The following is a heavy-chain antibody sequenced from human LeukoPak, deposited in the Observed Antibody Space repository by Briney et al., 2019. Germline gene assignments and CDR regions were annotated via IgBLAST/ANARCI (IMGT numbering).Heavy chain of an antibody. CDR1: GFTFSSYW. CDR2: MKQDGSEK. J-gene: IGHJ6*03. Sequence: GGSLRLSCAASGFTFSSYWMSWVRQAPGKGLEWVANMKQDGSEKYYVDSVKGRFTISRDNAKNSLYLQMNSLRAEDTAVYYCARSYGDYVRYYYYYMDVWGKGTTVTVSS. D-gene: IGHD4-17*01. V-gene: IGHV3-7*01. CDR3: ARSYGDYVRYYYYYMDV.